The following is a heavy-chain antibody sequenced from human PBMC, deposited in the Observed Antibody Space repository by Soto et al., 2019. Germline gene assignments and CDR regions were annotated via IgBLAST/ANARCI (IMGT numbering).Heavy chain of an antibody. D-gene: IGHD5-12*01. CDR3: ARDRAGVGYNIDV. CDR2: IRSKANSYAT. Sequence: PGGSLRLSCAASGFTFSGSAMHWVRQASGKGLEWVGRIRSKANSYATAYAASVKSRFTISRDDSKNKAYLQMNSLRAEDSVVYYCARDRAGVGYNIDVWGQGTTVTVSS. J-gene: IGHJ6*02. CDR1: GFTFSGSA. V-gene: IGHV3-73*01.